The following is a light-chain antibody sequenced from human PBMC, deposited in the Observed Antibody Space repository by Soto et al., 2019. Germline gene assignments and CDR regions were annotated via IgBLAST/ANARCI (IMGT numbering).Light chain of an antibody. CDR2: GAS. CDR3: QQYGSSRWT. Sequence: EIVLTQSPGTLSLSPGERATLSCRASQSVSSSYLAWYQQKPGQAPRLLTYGASSRATGTPDRFSGSGSGTDFTLTISRLEPEDFAVYYCQQYGSSRWTFGQGTKVDIK. V-gene: IGKV3-20*01. CDR1: QSVSSSY. J-gene: IGKJ1*01.